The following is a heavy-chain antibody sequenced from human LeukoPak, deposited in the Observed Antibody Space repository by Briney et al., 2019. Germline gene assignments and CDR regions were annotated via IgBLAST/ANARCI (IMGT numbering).Heavy chain of an antibody. Sequence: SQTLSLTCTVSGGSISSGDYYWSWIRQPPGKGLEWIGYICYSGSTYYNPSLKSRVTISVDTSKNQFSLKLSSVTAADTAVYYCASETSSGWSQSVHYWGQGTLVTVSS. CDR3: ASETSSGWSQSVHY. D-gene: IGHD6-19*01. CDR1: GGSISSGDYY. CDR2: ICYSGST. V-gene: IGHV4-30-4*08. J-gene: IGHJ4*02.